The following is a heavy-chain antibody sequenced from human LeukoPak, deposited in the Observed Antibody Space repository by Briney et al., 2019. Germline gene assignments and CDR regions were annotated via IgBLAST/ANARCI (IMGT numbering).Heavy chain of an antibody. CDR3: ARVRYSSSWYPFYFDY. Sequence: SETLSLTCAVYGGSFSGYCWSWIRQPPGKGLEWIGEINHSGSTNYNPSLKSRVTISVDTSKNQFSLKLSSVTAADTAVYYCARVRYSSSWYPFYFDYWGQGTLVTVSS. CDR2: INHSGST. D-gene: IGHD6-13*01. CDR1: GGSFSGYC. V-gene: IGHV4-34*01. J-gene: IGHJ4*02.